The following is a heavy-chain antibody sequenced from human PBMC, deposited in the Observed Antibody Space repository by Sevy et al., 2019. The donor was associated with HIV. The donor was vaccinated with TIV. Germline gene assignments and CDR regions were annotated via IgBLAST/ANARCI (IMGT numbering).Heavy chain of an antibody. J-gene: IGHJ4*02. CDR2: ISYDGKNE. CDR3: AKDRSGSWSVDY. V-gene: IGHV3-30*18. D-gene: IGHD6-13*01. CDR1: GFTFYNYG. Sequence: GGSLRLSCAGSGFTFYNYGIHWVRQAPGKGLEWVTMISYDGKNENYEDSGKGRFTISRDNAKNTVYLQMNSLRPDDTAISYCAKDRSGSWSVDYWGQGTLVTVSS.